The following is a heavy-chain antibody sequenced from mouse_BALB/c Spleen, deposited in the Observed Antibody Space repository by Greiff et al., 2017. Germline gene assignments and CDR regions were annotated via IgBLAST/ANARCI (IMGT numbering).Heavy chain of an antibody. CDR2: IWSGRST. D-gene: IGHD1-1*01. J-gene: IGHJ1*01. CDR3: ARNEDYGSSSRYFDV. Sequence: QVQLQQSGPGLVQPSQSLSITCTVSGFSLTSYGVHWVRQSPGKGLEWLGVIWSGRSTDYNAAFISRLSISKDNSKSQVFFKMNSLQANDTAIYYCARNEDYGSSSRYFDVWGAGTTVTVSS. V-gene: IGHV2-2*02. CDR1: GFSLTSYG.